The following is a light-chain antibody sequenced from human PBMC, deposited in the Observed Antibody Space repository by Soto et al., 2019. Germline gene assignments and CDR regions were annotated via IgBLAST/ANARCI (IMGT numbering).Light chain of an antibody. CDR1: PTDIGAYEY. CDR2: GVR. Sequence: QSALTQPTSVSGSPGQSIAIPCTGHPTDIGAYEYVSWYQQHPGKAPRLLIHGVRNRPPGISSRFSGSKSGFTASLTISGLQAEDEADYYCSSFTTNRVYVFGPGTKVTVL. J-gene: IGLJ1*01. CDR3: SSFTTNRVYV. V-gene: IGLV2-14*01.